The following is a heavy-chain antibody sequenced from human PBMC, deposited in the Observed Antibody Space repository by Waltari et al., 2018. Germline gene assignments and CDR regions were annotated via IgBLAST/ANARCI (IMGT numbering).Heavy chain of an antibody. CDR1: GYSFTTYW. CDR2: IDPSDSYT. D-gene: IGHD1-7*01. J-gene: IGHJ6*03. V-gene: IGHV5-10-1*01. Sequence: EVQLVQSGAEVKKPGDPLRISVTVSGYSFTTYWITWVRQMPGKGLEWMGRIDPSDSYTNYSPSFQGHVTISADKSISTAYLQWSSLKASDTAMYYCARTRTRDYYYMDVWGKGTTVTVSS. CDR3: ARTRTRDYYYMDV.